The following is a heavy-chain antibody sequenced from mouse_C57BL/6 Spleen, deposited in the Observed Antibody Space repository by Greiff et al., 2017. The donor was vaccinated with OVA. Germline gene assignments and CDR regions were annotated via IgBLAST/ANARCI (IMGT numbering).Heavy chain of an antibody. J-gene: IGHJ2*01. Sequence: QVQLQQSGAELVKPGASVKISCKASGYAFSSYWMNWVKQRPGKGLEWIGQIYPGDGDTNYNGKFKGKATLTADKSSSTAYMQLSSLTSEDSAVYFCARRGYYSNHFDYWGQGTTLTVSS. CDR3: ARRGYYSNHFDY. V-gene: IGHV1-80*01. CDR2: IYPGDGDT. D-gene: IGHD2-5*01. CDR1: GYAFSSYW.